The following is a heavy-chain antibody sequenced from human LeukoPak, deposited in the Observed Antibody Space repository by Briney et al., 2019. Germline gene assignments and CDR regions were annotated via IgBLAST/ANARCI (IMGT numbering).Heavy chain of an antibody. CDR3: AKDMRDYGDLSDAFDI. D-gene: IGHD4-17*01. CDR2: ISWNSGSI. CDR1: RFTFSNYW. J-gene: IGHJ3*02. Sequence: PGGSLRLSCVASRFTFSNYWMTWVRQAPGKGLEWVSGISWNSGSIGYADSVKGRFTISRDNAKNSLYLQMNSLRAEDTALYYCAKDMRDYGDLSDAFDIWGQGTMVTVSS. V-gene: IGHV3-9*01.